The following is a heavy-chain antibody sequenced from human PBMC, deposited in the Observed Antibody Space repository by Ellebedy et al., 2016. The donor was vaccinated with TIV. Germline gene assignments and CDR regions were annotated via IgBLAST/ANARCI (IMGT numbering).Heavy chain of an antibody. CDR2: INGDGSST. V-gene: IGHV3-74*01. J-gene: IGHJ4*02. D-gene: IGHD5-12*01. CDR1: GFSFSSHW. Sequence: PGGSLRLSCAGSGFSFSSHWIHWVRQAPGKGLVWVSRINGDGSSTRYADSVKGRFTISRDNAKSALYLQMTNLRAEDTAVYYCARDTYRGHDYWGQGTLVTVSS. CDR3: ARDTYRGHDY.